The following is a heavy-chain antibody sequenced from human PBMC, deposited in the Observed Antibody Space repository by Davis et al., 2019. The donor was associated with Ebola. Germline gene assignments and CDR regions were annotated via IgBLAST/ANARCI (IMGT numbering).Heavy chain of an antibody. CDR2: ISAYNGNT. CDR3: ARDYSVLNWFDP. CDR1: GYTLTSYG. J-gene: IGHJ5*02. D-gene: IGHD4-11*01. V-gene: IGHV1-18*04. Sequence: ASVKVSCKASGYTLTSYGISWVRQAPGQGLEWMGWISAYNGNTNYAQKLQGRVTMTTDTSTTTAYLELTSLRSDDTAIYYCARDYSVLNWFDPWGQGTLVTVSS.